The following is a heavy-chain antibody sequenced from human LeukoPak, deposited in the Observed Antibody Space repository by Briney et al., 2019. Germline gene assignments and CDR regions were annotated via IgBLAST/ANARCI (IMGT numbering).Heavy chain of an antibody. Sequence: ASVKVSCKVSGYTLTELSMHWVRQAPGKGLEWMGGFDPEDGETIYAQRFQGRVTMTEDTSTDTAFMELSSLRSEDTAVYHCATTGITSSRDGYVGAFDIWGQGTMVTVSS. D-gene: IGHD5-24*01. CDR3: ATTGITSSRDGYVGAFDI. CDR2: FDPEDGET. V-gene: IGHV1-24*01. J-gene: IGHJ3*02. CDR1: GYTLTELS.